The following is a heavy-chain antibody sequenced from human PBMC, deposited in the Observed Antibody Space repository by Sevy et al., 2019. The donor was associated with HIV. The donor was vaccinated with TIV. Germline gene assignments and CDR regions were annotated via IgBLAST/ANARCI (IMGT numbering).Heavy chain of an antibody. CDR1: GFTFSSYA. CDR2: ISGSGGST. J-gene: IGHJ6*02. D-gene: IGHD5-12*01. V-gene: IGHV3-23*01. CDR3: ARAARTKAAVATMYYYYGMDV. Sequence: GSLRLSCAASGFTFSSYAMSWVRQAPGKGLEWVSAISGSGGSTYSADSVKGRFTISRDNSKNTLYLQMNSLRAEDTAVYYCARAARTKAAVATMYYYYGMDVWGQGTTVTVSS.